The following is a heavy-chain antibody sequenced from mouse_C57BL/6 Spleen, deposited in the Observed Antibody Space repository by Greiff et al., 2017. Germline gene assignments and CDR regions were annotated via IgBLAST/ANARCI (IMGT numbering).Heavy chain of an antibody. CDR1: GYTFTGYW. D-gene: IGHD1-1*01. CDR2: ILPGSGST. V-gene: IGHV1-9*01. Sequence: VKLQQSGAELMKPGASVKLSCKATGYTFTGYWIEWVKQRPGHGLEWIGEILPGSGSTNYNEKFKGKATFTADTSSNTAYMQLSSLTTEDSAIYYCARSGAYYGSSYLFAYWGQGTLVTVSA. J-gene: IGHJ3*01. CDR3: ARSGAYYGSSYLFAY.